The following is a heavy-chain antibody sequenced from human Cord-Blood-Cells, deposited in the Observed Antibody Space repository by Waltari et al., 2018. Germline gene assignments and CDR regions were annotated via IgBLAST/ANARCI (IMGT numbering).Heavy chain of an antibody. J-gene: IGHJ6*02. Sequence: EVQLVQSGAEVTQPGESLKISCKGSGYSFTSYWIGWVRQMPGKGLEWMGIIYPGDSDTRYSPSFQGQVTISADKSISTAYLQWSSLKASDTAMYYCARVPDGGFWSGYYYYGMDVWGQGTTVTVSS. CDR3: ARVPDGGFWSGYYYYGMDV. CDR1: GYSFTSYW. D-gene: IGHD3-3*01. CDR2: IYPGDSDT. V-gene: IGHV5-51*03.